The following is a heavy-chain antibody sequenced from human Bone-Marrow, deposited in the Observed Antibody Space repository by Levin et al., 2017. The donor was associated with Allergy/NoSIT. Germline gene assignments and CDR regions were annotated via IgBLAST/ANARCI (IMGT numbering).Heavy chain of an antibody. Sequence: GESLKISCAASGFTFTNAWMSWVRQAPGKGLEWVGRIKSLTDGGTTETAAPVKGRFTISRDDSKKMIYLQMNSLKTEDTAVYYCTSDRRWEGGNYDYGMDVWGQGTTVTVSS. CDR3: TSDRRWEGGNYDYGMDV. CDR2: IKSLTDGGTT. D-gene: IGHD1-26*01. J-gene: IGHJ6*02. V-gene: IGHV3-15*01. CDR1: GFTFTNAW.